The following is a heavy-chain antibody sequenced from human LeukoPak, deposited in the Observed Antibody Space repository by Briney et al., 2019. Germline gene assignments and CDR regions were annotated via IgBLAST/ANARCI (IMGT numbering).Heavy chain of an antibody. V-gene: IGHV3-48*03. CDR3: AGPMTSIDY. J-gene: IGHJ4*02. CDR2: ISTTGSTI. CDR1: GFTFSSFG. Sequence: QPGGSLRLSCAASGFTFSSFGMNWVRQTPGKGLEWVSYISTTGSTIYYADSVKGRFTISRDNAKNSLYLQMNSLRAEDTAVYYCAGPMTSIDYWGQGTLVTVSS.